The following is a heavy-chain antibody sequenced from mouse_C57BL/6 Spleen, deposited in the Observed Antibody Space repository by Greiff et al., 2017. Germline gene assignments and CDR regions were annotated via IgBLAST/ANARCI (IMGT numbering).Heavy chain of an antibody. D-gene: IGHD1-1*01. CDR2: INPSSGYT. CDR1: GYTFTSYW. CDR3: ANYYGSSYDCFDY. V-gene: IGHV1-7*01. J-gene: IGHJ2*01. Sequence: QVQLQQSGAELAKPGASVKLSCKASGYTFTSYWMHWVKQRPGQGLEWIGYINPSSGYTKYNQKFKDKATLTADKSSSTAYMQLSSLAYEDSAVYYCANYYGSSYDCFDYWGQGTTLTVSS.